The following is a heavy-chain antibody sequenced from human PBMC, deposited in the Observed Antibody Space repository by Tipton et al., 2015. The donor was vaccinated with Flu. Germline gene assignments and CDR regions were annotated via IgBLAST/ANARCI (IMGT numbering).Heavy chain of an antibody. J-gene: IGHJ4*02. V-gene: IGHV3-9*01. CDR1: GFTFDDYA. CDR3: ARTGFYDSSGYIRGYYFDY. Sequence: SLRLSCAASGFTFDDYAMHWVRQAPGKGLEWVSGISWNSGNIGYADSVKGRFTISRDNAKNSLYLQMNSLRAEDTAVYYCARTGFYDSSGYIRGYYFDYWGQGTRVTVSS. CDR2: ISWNSGNI. D-gene: IGHD3-22*01.